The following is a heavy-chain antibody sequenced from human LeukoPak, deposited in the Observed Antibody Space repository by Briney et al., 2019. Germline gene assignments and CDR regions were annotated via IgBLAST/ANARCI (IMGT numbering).Heavy chain of an antibody. V-gene: IGHV3-53*01. Sequence: PGGSLRLSCAASGFTFSSYTMNWVRQAPGKGLEWVSLNSGGTTYYADSVKGRFTISRDNSKNTLYLQMNSLRAEDTAVYYCARRAGGYSHPYDYWGQGILVTVSS. CDR3: ARRAGGYSHPYDY. CDR1: GFTFSSYT. CDR2: NSGGTT. D-gene: IGHD4-23*01. J-gene: IGHJ4*02.